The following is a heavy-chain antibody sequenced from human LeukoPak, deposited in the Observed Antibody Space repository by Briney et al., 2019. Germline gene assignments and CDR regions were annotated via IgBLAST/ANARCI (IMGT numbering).Heavy chain of an antibody. CDR1: GFTFSSYW. CDR2: IKSDGST. Sequence: GGSLRLPCAASGFTFSSYWMHWVRQAPGKGLVWVSRIKSDGSTNYADSVKGRFTISRDNAKNTVSLQMNSLRAEDTGVYFCARAPSEIGGYYPEYFRHWGQGTLVTVSS. V-gene: IGHV3-74*01. D-gene: IGHD2-21*02. J-gene: IGHJ1*01. CDR3: ARAPSEIGGYYPEYFRH.